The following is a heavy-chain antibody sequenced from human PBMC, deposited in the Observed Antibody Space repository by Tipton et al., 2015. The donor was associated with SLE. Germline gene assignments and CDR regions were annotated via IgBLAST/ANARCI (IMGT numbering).Heavy chain of an antibody. D-gene: IGHD6-19*01. CDR3: ARLSSAGFY. J-gene: IGHJ4*02. V-gene: IGHV3-30-3*01. CDR2: ISYDGSNK. Sequence: QLVQSGGGVVQPGRSLRLSCAASGFTFSSYAMHWVRQAPGKGLEWVAVISYDGSNKYYADSVKGRFTISRDNAKNSLYLQMNSLRAEDTAVYYCARLSSAGFYWGQGTLVTVSS. CDR1: GFTFSSYA.